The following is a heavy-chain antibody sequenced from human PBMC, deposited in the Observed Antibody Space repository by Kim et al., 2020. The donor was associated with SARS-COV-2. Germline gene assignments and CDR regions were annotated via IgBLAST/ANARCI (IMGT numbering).Heavy chain of an antibody. D-gene: IGHD5-12*01. J-gene: IGHJ1*01. Sequence: GGSLRLSCATSGFAFSTHGMHWVRQAPGKGLEWVAVISYDGNNKYYADSVKGRFTISRDNSKNTLYLQMNSLRAEDTAVYYCAEGRGYDFRGIGAQLQHWGQGTLVTVSS. V-gene: IGHV3-30*03. CDR1: GFAFSTHG. CDR2: ISYDGNNK. CDR3: AEGRGYDFRGIGAQLQH.